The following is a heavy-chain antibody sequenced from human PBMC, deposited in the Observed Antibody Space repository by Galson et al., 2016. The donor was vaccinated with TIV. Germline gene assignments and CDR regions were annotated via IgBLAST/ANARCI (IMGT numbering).Heavy chain of an antibody. J-gene: IGHJ4*02. D-gene: IGHD4-17*01. Sequence: SLRLSCAASGFTFYIYGIHWVRQAPGKGLEWLGFISYDGNNEKYADSVNGRFTISRDNSKNTVALQMNSLRTEDTAVYYCAMVGSKGYVDYPYYLEYWGQGTPVIV. V-gene: IGHV3-30*03. CDR1: GFTFYIYG. CDR2: ISYDGNNE. CDR3: AMVGSKGYVDYPYYLEY.